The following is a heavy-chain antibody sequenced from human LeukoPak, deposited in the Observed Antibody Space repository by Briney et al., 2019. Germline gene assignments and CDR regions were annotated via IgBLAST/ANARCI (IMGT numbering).Heavy chain of an antibody. J-gene: IGHJ4*02. CDR3: ARADSRVVTPSLFDY. V-gene: IGHV3-33*01. Sequence: GGSLRLSCAASGFTFNIYGMHWVRQAPGKGLEWVAVIWSDGSNKYYADSVKGRFTISRDNSKNTLYPQMNSLRAEDTAVYYCARADSRVVTPSLFDYWGQGTLVTVSS. CDR2: IWSDGSNK. CDR1: GFTFNIYG. D-gene: IGHD4-23*01.